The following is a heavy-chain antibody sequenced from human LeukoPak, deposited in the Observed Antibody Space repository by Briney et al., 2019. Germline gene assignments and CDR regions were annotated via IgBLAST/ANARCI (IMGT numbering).Heavy chain of an antibody. CDR1: GFTFSSYS. V-gene: IGHV3-21*01. D-gene: IGHD1-26*01. CDR3: ARLCIVGTKSAFDI. Sequence: PGGSLRLSCAASGFTFSSYSINWVRQAPGKGLEWVSSISSSSSYIYYADSVKGRFTISRDNAKKSLYLQMNSLRAEDTAVYYCARLCIVGTKSAFDIWGQGTMVTVSS. J-gene: IGHJ3*02. CDR2: ISSSSSYI.